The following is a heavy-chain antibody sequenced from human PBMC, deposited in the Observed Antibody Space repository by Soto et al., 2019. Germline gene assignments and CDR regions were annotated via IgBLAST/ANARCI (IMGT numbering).Heavy chain of an antibody. CDR3: ARDYYDSKGVFDS. Sequence: GGSLRLSCVGSGFSFSDYGMHWVRQAPGEGLEWVSVIYSGGNTYYADSVKGRFTISRDNSKNTLYLQMNSLRAGDTAVYYCARDYYDSKGVFDSWGQGTLVTVSS. V-gene: IGHV3-53*01. CDR2: IYSGGNT. CDR1: GFSFSDYG. D-gene: IGHD3-22*01. J-gene: IGHJ4*02.